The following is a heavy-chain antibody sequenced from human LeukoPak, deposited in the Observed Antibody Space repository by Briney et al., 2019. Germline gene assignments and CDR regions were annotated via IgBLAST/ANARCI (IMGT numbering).Heavy chain of an antibody. CDR1: GFTFSTYA. D-gene: IGHD4-23*01. J-gene: IGHJ5*02. CDR2: ISGSGGTT. CDR3: AKESSWGTVVTPGGPSA. Sequence: QTGGSLRLSCAASGFTFSTYAMSWVRQAPGKGLEWVSAISGSGGTTYYADSVKGRFTISRDNSKNTLYLQMNSLRAEDTAVYYCAKESSWGTVVTPGGPSAWGQGTLVTVSS. V-gene: IGHV3-23*01.